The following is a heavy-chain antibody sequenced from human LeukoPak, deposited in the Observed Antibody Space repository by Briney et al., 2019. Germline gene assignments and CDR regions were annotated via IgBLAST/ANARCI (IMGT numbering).Heavy chain of an antibody. J-gene: IGHJ3*02. CDR3: AKLITTMRPQNAFDI. CDR1: GFTFSSYG. Sequence: GRSLRLSCAASGFTFSSYGMHWVRQAAGKGLEWVAVISYDGSNKYYADSVKGRFTISRDNSKNTLYLQMNSLRAEDTAVYYCAKLITTMRPQNAFDIWGQGTMVTVSS. D-gene: IGHD3-22*01. V-gene: IGHV3-30*18. CDR2: ISYDGSNK.